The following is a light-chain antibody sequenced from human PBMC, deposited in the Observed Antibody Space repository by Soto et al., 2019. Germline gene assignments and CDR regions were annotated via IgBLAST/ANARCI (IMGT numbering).Light chain of an antibody. CDR3: QQYDSLPS. CDR1: QDISTY. CDR2: DAS. J-gene: IGKJ4*01. Sequence: IRMTQSPSSLSASVGDRVTLTCQASQDISTYLNWYQKQPGKAPRLLIYDASNLQKGVPSRFRGSGSGTDFTLTITSLQPEELATYYCQQYDSLPSFGGGTKVDMK. V-gene: IGKV1-33*01.